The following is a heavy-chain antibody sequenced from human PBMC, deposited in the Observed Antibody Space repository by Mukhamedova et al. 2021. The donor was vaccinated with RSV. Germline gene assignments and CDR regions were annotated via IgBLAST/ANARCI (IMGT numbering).Heavy chain of an antibody. D-gene: IGHD3-22*01. Sequence: GLEWIGYIYYSGSTNYNPSLKSRVTISVDTSKNQFSLKLSSVTAADTAVYYCASGLSHYYYYGMDVWGQGTTVTVSS. CDR3: ASGLSHYYYYGMDV. J-gene: IGHJ6*02. V-gene: IGHV4-59*01. CDR2: IYYSGST.